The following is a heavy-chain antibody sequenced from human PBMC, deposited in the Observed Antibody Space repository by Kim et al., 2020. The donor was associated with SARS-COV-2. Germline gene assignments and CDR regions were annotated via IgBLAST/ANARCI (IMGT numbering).Heavy chain of an antibody. Sequence: GGSLRLSCAASGFTFSSYWMSWVRQAPGKGLEWVANIKQDGSEKYYVDSVKGRFTISRDNAKNSLYLQMNSLRAEDTAVYYCARDGHSSSWYWGGAFDIWGQGTMVTVSS. CDR1: GFTFSSYW. CDR2: IKQDGSEK. D-gene: IGHD6-13*01. V-gene: IGHV3-7*03. CDR3: ARDGHSSSWYWGGAFDI. J-gene: IGHJ3*02.